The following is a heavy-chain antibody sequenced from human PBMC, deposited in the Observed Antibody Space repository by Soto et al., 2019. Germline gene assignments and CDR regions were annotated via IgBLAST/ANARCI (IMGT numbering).Heavy chain of an antibody. J-gene: IGHJ6*02. V-gene: IGHV3-74*01. CDR2: INSDGSST. Sequence: GGSLRLSCAASGFTFSSYWMHWVRQAPGKGLVWVSRINSDGSSTSYADSVKGRFTISRDNAKNTLYLQMNSLRAEDTAVYYCARGGYGGYVMDYYYYYGMDVWGQGTTVTVSS. CDR3: ARGGYGGYVMDYYYYYGMDV. CDR1: GFTFSSYW. D-gene: IGHD5-12*01.